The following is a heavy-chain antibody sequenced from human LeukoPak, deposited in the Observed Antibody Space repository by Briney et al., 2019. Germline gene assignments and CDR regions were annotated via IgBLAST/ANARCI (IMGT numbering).Heavy chain of an antibody. CDR3: ARGLPYSYGYYFDY. CDR2: INPNSGGT. CDR1: GYTFTGYY. V-gene: IGHV1-2*02. D-gene: IGHD5-18*01. J-gene: IGHJ4*02. Sequence: ASVKVSCKASGYTFTGYYMHWVRQAPGQGLEWMGWINPNSGGTNYAQKFQGRVTMTRDTSISTAYMELSRLRSDDTAVHYCARGLPYSYGYYFDYWGQGTLVTVSS.